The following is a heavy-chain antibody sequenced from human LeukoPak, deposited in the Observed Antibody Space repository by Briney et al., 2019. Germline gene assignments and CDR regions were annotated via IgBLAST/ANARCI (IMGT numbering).Heavy chain of an antibody. D-gene: IGHD5-12*01. Sequence: SETLSLTCAVPDGAFSDYYWSWIHQPPGKGLEWIGEIHRSGSAKYNPSLKSRVTISVDTSKNQFSLKLSSVTAADTAVYYCARVTASGRAGYHYTYYYYGMDVWGKGTTVTVSS. V-gene: IGHV4-34*01. CDR3: ARVTASGRAGYHYTYYYYGMDV. CDR2: IHRSGSA. J-gene: IGHJ6*04. CDR1: DGAFSDYY.